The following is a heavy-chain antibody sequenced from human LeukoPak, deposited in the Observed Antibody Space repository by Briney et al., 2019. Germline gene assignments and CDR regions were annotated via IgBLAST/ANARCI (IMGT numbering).Heavy chain of an antibody. CDR3: ARLGVRYSTSSWWFDP. CDR1: GGSINSYY. D-gene: IGHD6-6*01. V-gene: IGHV4-59*08. J-gene: IGHJ5*02. CDR2: IYYIGST. Sequence: PSETLSLTCTASGGSINSYYWSWIRQPPGKGLEWMGYIYYIGSTNYSPSLKTRVTISVDTSKNQFSLKLSSVTAADTAVYYCARLGVRYSTSSWWFDPWGQGTLVTVSS.